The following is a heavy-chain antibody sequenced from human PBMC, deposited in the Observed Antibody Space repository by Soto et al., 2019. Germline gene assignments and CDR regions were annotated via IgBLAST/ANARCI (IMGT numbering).Heavy chain of an antibody. CDR3: ARYASITAMVTNSGMDV. J-gene: IGHJ6*02. V-gene: IGHV3-23*01. CDR2: ISGSGGST. D-gene: IGHD5-18*01. Sequence: GVSLRLSCAASGFTFSSYAMSWVRQAPGKGLEWVSAISGSGGSTYYADSVKGRFTISRDNSKNTLYLQMNSLRAEDTAVYYCARYASITAMVTNSGMDVWGQGTTVTVSS. CDR1: GFTFSSYA.